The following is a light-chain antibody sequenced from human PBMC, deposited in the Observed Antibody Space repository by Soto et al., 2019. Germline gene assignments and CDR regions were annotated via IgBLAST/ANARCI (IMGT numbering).Light chain of an antibody. Sequence: IHMTHSPSTLSESVLYRVTITFLASQTISSWLAWYQQKPGKAPKLLIYKAFTLKSGVPSRFSGSGSGTEFTLTISSLQPEDFATYYCLQYSIYPLTFGGGTKVDIK. CDR1: QTISSW. CDR2: KAF. J-gene: IGKJ4*01. V-gene: IGKV1-5*03. CDR3: LQYSIYPLT.